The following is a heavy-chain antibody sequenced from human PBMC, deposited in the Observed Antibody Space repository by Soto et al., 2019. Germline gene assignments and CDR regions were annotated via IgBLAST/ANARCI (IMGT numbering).Heavy chain of an antibody. CDR2: VYHTGRT. V-gene: IGHV4-61*01. D-gene: IGHD3-3*01. Sequence: SETLSLTCTVSGGSFKSGRYSWSWIRQPPGKGLEWIGYVYHTGRTSYNPSLKSRVSIPMDTSKNQFSLNLDSVTAADTAVYFCARDFAYFDSWGQGTLVTVSS. J-gene: IGHJ4*02. CDR3: ARDFAYFDS. CDR1: GGSFKSGRYS.